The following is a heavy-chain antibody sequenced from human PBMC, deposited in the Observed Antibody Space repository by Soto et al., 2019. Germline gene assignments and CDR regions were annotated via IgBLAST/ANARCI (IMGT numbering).Heavy chain of an antibody. CDR1: GFTFSDAW. CDR3: TCLHYDILTGSKWHYFDY. D-gene: IGHD3-9*01. V-gene: IGHV3-15*01. Sequence: PGGSLRRSCAASGFTFSDAWMSWVRQAPGKGLEWVGRIKSKTDGGTRDYAAPVKGRVTISRDDSKNTLYLQMNSLKTEDTAVYYCTCLHYDILTGSKWHYFDYWGQGTLVTVSS. J-gene: IGHJ4*02. CDR2: IKSKTDGGTR.